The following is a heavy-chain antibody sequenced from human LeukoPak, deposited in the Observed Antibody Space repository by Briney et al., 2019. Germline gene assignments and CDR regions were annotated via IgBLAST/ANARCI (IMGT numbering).Heavy chain of an antibody. CDR1: GGSISSYY. CDR2: IYYSGST. J-gene: IGHJ4*02. D-gene: IGHD3-10*01. V-gene: IGHV4-59*08. CDR3: ARQPYYYGSGSYGWKYYFDY. Sequence: KPSETLSLTCTVSGGSISSYYWSWIRQPPGKGLEWIGYIYYSGSTNYKPSLKSRVTISVDTSKNQFSLKLSSVTAADTAVYYCARQPYYYGSGSYGWKYYFDYWGQGTLVTVSS.